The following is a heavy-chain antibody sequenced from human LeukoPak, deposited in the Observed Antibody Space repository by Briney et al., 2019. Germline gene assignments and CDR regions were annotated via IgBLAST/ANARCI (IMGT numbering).Heavy chain of an antibody. J-gene: IGHJ5*02. D-gene: IGHD3-3*01. CDR2: IKQDGSEK. V-gene: IGHV3-7*01. CDR1: GFIFSSYG. Sequence: GGSLRLSCAASGFIFSSYGMHWVRQAPGKGLEWVANIKQDGSEKYYVDSVKGRFTISRDNAKNSLYLQMNSLRAEDTALYYCARDESGPASWGQGTLVTVSS. CDR3: ARDESGPAS.